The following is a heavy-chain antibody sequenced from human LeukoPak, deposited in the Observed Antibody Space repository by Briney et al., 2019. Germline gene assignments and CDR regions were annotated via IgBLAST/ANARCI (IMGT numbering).Heavy chain of an antibody. V-gene: IGHV3-74*01. J-gene: IGHJ5*02. CDR1: GFTFSSYL. Sequence: PGGALRLFCAGSGFTFSSYLMHWVGQAPGKGLGWVSRINSDGSTTNYADSVKGRFTISRDHAKNTLYLQITTLRGEDTDVYYCTSRDWFDRWGPGTLVSVSS. CDR2: INSDGSTT. CDR3: TSRDWFDR.